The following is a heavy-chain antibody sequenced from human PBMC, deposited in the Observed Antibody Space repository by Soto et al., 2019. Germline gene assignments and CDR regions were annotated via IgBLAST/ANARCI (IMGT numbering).Heavy chain of an antibody. Sequence: EVQLLESGGGLVHPGESLRLSCGASGFTFSSCVMTWVRQAPGKGLEWVSCITDSGTGTYYADSVKGRFTISRDNSKNTMTLQMNNLRVEDTGVYYCAKGLINGRWYAEDWGQGTLVNVSS. CDR3: AKGLINGRWYAED. V-gene: IGHV3-23*01. CDR2: ITDSGTGT. J-gene: IGHJ4*02. D-gene: IGHD6-13*01. CDR1: GFTFSSCV.